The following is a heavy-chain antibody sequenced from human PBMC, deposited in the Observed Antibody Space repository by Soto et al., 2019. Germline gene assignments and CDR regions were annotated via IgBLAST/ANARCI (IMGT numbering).Heavy chain of an antibody. D-gene: IGHD2-15*01. CDR2: ISFSDGGT. CDR1: GFTFSSYA. J-gene: IGHJ2*01. CDR3: VKDDRILGRRYFDL. Sequence: GGSLRLSCAASGFTFSSYAMTWVRQAPGRGLEWVSSISFSDGGTYYADSVKGRLTISRDNSKNTLFLQMNSLRVEDTAVYYCVKDDRILGRRYFDLWGRGTLVTVSS. V-gene: IGHV3-23*01.